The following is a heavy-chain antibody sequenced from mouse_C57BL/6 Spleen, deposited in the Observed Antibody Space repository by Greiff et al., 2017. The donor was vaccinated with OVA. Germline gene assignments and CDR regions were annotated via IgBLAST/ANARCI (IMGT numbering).Heavy chain of an antibody. CDR1: GFTFTDYY. D-gene: IGHD1-1*01. J-gene: IGHJ4*01. Sequence: EVKVVESGGGLVQPGGSLSLSCAASGFTFTDYYMSWVRQPPGKALEWLGFIRNKANGYTTEYSASVKGRFTISRDNSKSILYLQMNALRAEDSATYYCARYDTTVVERDAMDYWGQGTSVTVSS. CDR3: ARYDTTVVERDAMDY. V-gene: IGHV7-3*01. CDR2: IRNKANGYTT.